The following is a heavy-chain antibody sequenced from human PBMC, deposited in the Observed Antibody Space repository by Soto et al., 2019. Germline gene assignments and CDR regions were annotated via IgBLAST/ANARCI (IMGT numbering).Heavy chain of an antibody. CDR1: GGSLGSYY. CDR2: VFYTGRA. J-gene: IGHJ6*02. Sequence: PSETLSLTCXVSGGSLGSYYWSWIRQPPGKGLEWIGYVFYTGRANYNASLKSRVSISLDTPNYQFSLKLSSVTAADTAVYYCARDRDGRMTTNPYYYNGMDVWGPGTTVTVSS. V-gene: IGHV4-59*01. D-gene: IGHD4-4*01. CDR3: ARDRDGRMTTNPYYYNGMDV.